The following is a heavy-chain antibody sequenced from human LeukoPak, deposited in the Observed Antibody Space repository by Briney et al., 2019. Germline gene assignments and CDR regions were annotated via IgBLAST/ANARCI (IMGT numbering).Heavy chain of an antibody. CDR3: ARGGDYDILTGYYIRAFDY. Sequence: SETLSLTCTVSGGSISSYYWSWIRQPAGKGLEWIGRIYTSGSTNYNPSLKSRVTMSVDTSKNQFSLKLSSVTAADTAVYYCARGGDYDILTGYYIRAFDYWGQGTLVTVSS. J-gene: IGHJ4*02. V-gene: IGHV4-4*07. CDR1: GGSISSYY. CDR2: IYTSGST. D-gene: IGHD3-9*01.